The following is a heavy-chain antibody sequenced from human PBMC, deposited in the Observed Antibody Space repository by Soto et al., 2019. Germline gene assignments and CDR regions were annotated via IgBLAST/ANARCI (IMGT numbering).Heavy chain of an antibody. CDR1: GFTFNTYG. J-gene: IGHJ4*02. V-gene: IGHV3-30*18. Sequence: QVQLVESGGAVVQPGKSLRLSCAAYGFTFNTYGMYWVRQAPGKGLWWVAAISYDGSTKYHDDSVKGRFTITSDNSKNTLYLQMHSLRVEDTAVYYCAKDIVRYTYGACDYWGQGALVTVSS. CDR3: AKDIVRYTYGACDY. D-gene: IGHD5-18*01. CDR2: ISYDGSTK.